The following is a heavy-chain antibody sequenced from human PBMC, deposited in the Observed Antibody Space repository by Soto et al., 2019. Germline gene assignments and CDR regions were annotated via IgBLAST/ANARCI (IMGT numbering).Heavy chain of an antibody. CDR3: AADRTRTYYYGSGSDADAFDI. Sequence: ASVKVSCTSSGFTFTSSAVQWVRQARGQRLEWIGWIVVGSGNTNYAQKFQERVTITRDMSTSTAYMELSSLRSEDTAVYYCAADRTRTYYYGSGSDADAFDIWGQGTMVTVSS. J-gene: IGHJ3*02. D-gene: IGHD3-10*01. V-gene: IGHV1-58*01. CDR2: IVVGSGNT. CDR1: GFTFTSSA.